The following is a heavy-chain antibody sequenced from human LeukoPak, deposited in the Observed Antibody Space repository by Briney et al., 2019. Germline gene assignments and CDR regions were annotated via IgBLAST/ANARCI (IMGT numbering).Heavy chain of an antibody. CDR3: ASSTTGTTGDAFDI. D-gene: IGHD1-1*01. V-gene: IGHV4-4*07. CDR2: IYTSGST. CDR1: GGSISSYY. J-gene: IGHJ3*02. Sequence: NTSETLSLTCTVSGGSISSYYWSWIRQPAGKGLEWIGRIYTSGSTNYNPSLKSRVTMSVDTSKNQFSLKLSSVTAADTAVYYCASSTTGTTGDAFDIWGQGTMVTVSS.